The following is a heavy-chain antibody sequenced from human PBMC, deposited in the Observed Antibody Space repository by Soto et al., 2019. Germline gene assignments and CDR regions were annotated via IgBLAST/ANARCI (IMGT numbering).Heavy chain of an antibody. CDR1: DSSISSSSSY. V-gene: IGHV4-39*01. D-gene: IGHD3-3*01. Sequence: SETLSLTCTVSDSSISSSSSYWGWTRQPPGKGLEWIGRIYYSGSTYYNPSLKSRVTISVDTSKNQCSMKLSSVTAADTAVYYCARQSPRSIFGVVIIPAWFDNWGQGTLVTVSS. CDR2: IYYSGST. CDR3: ARQSPRSIFGVVIIPAWFDN. J-gene: IGHJ5*02.